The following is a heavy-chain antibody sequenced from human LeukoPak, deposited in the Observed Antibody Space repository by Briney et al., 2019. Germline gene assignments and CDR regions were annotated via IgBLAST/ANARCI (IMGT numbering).Heavy chain of an antibody. Sequence: GGSLRLSCAASGFTFSSYAMGWVRQAPGKGLEWVSGIGGSGGSTYYADSVKGRFTISRDNSKNTLYLQMGSLRAEDMAVYYCARDIADCSSTSCFNWFDPWGQGTLVTVSS. J-gene: IGHJ5*02. CDR1: GFTFSSYA. D-gene: IGHD2-2*01. CDR3: ARDIADCSSTSCFNWFDP. V-gene: IGHV3-23*01. CDR2: IGGSGGST.